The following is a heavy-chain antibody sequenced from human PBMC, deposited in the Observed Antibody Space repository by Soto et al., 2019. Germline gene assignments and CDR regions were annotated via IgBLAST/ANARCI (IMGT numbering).Heavy chain of an antibody. CDR2: INPNSGGT. D-gene: IGHD3-10*01. CDR1: GYTFTGYY. V-gene: IGHV1-2*04. J-gene: IGHJ6*02. Sequence: ASVKVSCKASGYTFTGYYMHWVRQAPGKGLEWMGWINPNSGGTNYAQKFQGWVTMTRDTSISTAYMELSRLRSDDTAVYYCARGGSLWFGELSAYYYGMDVWGQGTTVTVS. CDR3: ARGGSLWFGELSAYYYGMDV.